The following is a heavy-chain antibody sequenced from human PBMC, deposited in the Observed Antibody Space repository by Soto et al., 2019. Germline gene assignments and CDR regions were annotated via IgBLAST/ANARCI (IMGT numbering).Heavy chain of an antibody. CDR2: ISWDGGST. Sequence: PGGSLRLSCAASGFTFDDYTMHWVRQAPGKGLEWVSLISWDGGSTYYADSVKGRFTISRDNSKNSLYLQMNSLRTEDTALYYCAKGGISGMDVWGQGTTVTVSS. J-gene: IGHJ6*02. CDR1: GFTFDDYT. V-gene: IGHV3-43*01. CDR3: AKGGISGMDV. D-gene: IGHD3-16*01.